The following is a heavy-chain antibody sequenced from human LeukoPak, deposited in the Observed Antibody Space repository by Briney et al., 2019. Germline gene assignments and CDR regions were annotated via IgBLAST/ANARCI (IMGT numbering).Heavy chain of an antibody. CDR3: AKDRTRAYDYVWGSYRPIPDY. Sequence: GSLRLSCAASGFTFSSYAMSWVRQAPGKGLEWVSAISGSGGSTYYADPVKGRFTISRDNSKNTLYLQMNSLRAEDTAVYYCAKDRTRAYDYVWGSYRPIPDYWGQGTLVTVSS. V-gene: IGHV3-23*01. J-gene: IGHJ4*02. CDR1: GFTFSSYA. D-gene: IGHD3-16*02. CDR2: ISGSGGST.